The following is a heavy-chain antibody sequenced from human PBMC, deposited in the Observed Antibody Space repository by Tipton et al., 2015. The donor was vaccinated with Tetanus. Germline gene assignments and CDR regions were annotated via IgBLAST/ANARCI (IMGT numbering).Heavy chain of an antibody. J-gene: IGHJ4*02. CDR1: GYTLTELS. D-gene: IGHD1-26*01. V-gene: IGHV1-24*01. CDR3: AATSYSGSHRGMDY. CDR2: FDTEDGET. Sequence: QMQLVQSGAEVKKPGASVKVSCKVSGYTLTELSMHWVRQAPGKGLEWMGGFDTEDGETIYAQKFQGRVTMTEDTSTDTAYMELSSLRSEDTAVYYCAATSYSGSHRGMDYWGQGTLVTVSS.